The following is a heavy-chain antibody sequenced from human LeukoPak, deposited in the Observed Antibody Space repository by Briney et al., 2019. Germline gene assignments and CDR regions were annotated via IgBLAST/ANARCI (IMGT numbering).Heavy chain of an antibody. CDR1: GFTVSTNY. CDR2: IYSGGST. J-gene: IGHJ4*02. CDR3: ARVLRGSGSCFDY. Sequence: GGSLRLSCAASGFTVSTNYMTWVRQAPGKGLEWVSIIYSGGSTYYAEYVKGRFTISRDNSKNTLYLQMNSLRAEDTAVYYCARVLRGSGSCFDYWGQGTRVTVSS. V-gene: IGHV3-66*01. D-gene: IGHD2-15*01.